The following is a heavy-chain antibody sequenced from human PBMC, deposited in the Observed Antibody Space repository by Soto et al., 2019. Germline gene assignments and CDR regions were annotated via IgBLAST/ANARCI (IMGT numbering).Heavy chain of an antibody. CDR2: ISGSGAKT. CDR3: AMDRGGVVVIATGLDY. Sequence: GGSLRLSCAASGFTFRSYAMTWVRQAPGKGLEWVSSISGSGAKTYYADSVKGRFTISRDNSKNTVHLQMNSLGAEDTAVYYCAMDRGGVVVIATGLDYWGQGTLVTVSS. V-gene: IGHV3-23*01. D-gene: IGHD2-21*01. CDR1: GFTFRSYA. J-gene: IGHJ4*02.